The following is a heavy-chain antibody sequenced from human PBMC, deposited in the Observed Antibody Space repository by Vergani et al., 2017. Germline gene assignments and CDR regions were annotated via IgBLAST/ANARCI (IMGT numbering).Heavy chain of an antibody. D-gene: IGHD6-19*01. CDR1: GGSISSYY. V-gene: IGHV4-59*01. J-gene: IGHJ5*02. Sequence: QVQLQESGPGLVKPSETLSLTCTVSGGSISSYYWSWIRQPPGKGLEWIGYIYYSGSTNYNPSLKSRVTISVDTSKNQFSLNLSSVTAADTAVYYCARGPAVAGFGWFDPWGQGTLVTVSS. CDR2: IYYSGST. CDR3: ARGPAVAGFGWFDP.